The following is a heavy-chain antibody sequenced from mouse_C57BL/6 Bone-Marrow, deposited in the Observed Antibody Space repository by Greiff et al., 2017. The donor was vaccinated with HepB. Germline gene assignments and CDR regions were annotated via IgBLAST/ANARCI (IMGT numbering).Heavy chain of an antibody. CDR2: SRNKANDYTT. Sequence: EVQGVESGGGLVQSGRSLRLSCATSGFTFSDFYMEWVRQAPGKGLEWIAASRNKANDYTTEYSASVKGRFIVSRDTSQSILYLQMNALRAEDTALYYCARDAPYYAMDYWGQGTSVTVSS. CDR3: ARDAPYYAMDY. CDR1: GFTFSDFY. J-gene: IGHJ4*01. V-gene: IGHV7-1*01.